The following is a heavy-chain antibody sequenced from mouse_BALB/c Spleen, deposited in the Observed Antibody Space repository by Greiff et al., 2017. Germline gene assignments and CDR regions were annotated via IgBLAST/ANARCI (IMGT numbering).Heavy chain of an antibody. V-gene: IGHV5-12-1*01. CDR3: ARLEVWFAY. J-gene: IGHJ3*01. Sequence: EVQVVESGGGLVKPGGSLKLSCAASGFAFSSYDMSWVRQTPEKRLEWVAYISSGGGSTYYPDTVKGRFTISRDNAKNTLYLQMSSLKSEDTAMYYCARLEVWFAYWGQGTLVTVSA. CDR1: GFAFSSYD. CDR2: ISSGGGST.